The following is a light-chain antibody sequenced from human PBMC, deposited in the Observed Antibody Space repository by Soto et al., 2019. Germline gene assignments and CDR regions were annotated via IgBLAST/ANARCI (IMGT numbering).Light chain of an antibody. CDR1: SSDVGAYNY. Sequence: QSALTQPPSASGSPGQSVTISCTGTSSDVGAYNYVSWYQQHAGKAPKLVIYEVTKRPSGVPDRFSGSKSANTASLTVSGLQAEDWGGYYCSSFASSNTWVFGGGTKLTVL. J-gene: IGLJ3*02. V-gene: IGLV2-8*01. CDR2: EVT. CDR3: SSFASSNTWV.